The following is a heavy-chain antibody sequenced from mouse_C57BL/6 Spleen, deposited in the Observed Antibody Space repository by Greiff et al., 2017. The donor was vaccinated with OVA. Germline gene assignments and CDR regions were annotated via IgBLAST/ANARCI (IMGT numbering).Heavy chain of an antibody. CDR3: ARRNDGYYAWFAY. Sequence: VQLQQSGPELVKPGASVKISCKASGYTFTDYYMNWVKQSHGKSLEWIGDINPNNGGTSYNQKFKGKATLTVDKSSSTAYMELRSLTSEDSAVYYCARRNDGYYAWFAYWGQGTLVTVSA. CDR1: GYTFTDYY. J-gene: IGHJ3*01. D-gene: IGHD2-3*01. CDR2: INPNNGGT. V-gene: IGHV1-26*01.